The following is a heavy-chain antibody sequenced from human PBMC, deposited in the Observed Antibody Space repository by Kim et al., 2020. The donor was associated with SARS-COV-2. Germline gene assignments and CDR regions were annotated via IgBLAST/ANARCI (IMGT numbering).Heavy chain of an antibody. J-gene: IGHJ4*02. Sequence: NQRYRQKCQGRVTIPWDTSASTAYMSLTSLRFEDTAVYYCARERFGGSFDYWGQGTLVTVSS. D-gene: IGHD3-10*01. CDR2: NQ. V-gene: IGHV1-3*01. CDR3: ARERFGGSFDY.